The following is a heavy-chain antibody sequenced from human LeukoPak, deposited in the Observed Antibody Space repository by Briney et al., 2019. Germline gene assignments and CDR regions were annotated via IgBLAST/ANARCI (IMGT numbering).Heavy chain of an antibody. CDR1: GFTFSSYA. CDR3: AKSSGIQLWLHFDY. J-gene: IGHJ4*02. Sequence: GGSLRLSCAASGFTFSSYAMSWVRQAPGKGLEWVSAISGSGGSTYYADSVKGRFTISRDNSKDTLYLQMNSLRAEDTAVYYCAKSSGIQLWLHFDYWGQGTLVTVSS. D-gene: IGHD5-18*01. V-gene: IGHV3-23*01. CDR2: ISGSGGST.